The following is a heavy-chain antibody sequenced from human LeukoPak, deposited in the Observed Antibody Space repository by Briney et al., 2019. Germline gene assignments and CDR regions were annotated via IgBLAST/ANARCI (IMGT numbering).Heavy chain of an antibody. D-gene: IGHD4-17*01. CDR1: GYTFTSYA. CDR3: ARDPPTVTTMEGDY. J-gene: IGHJ4*02. V-gene: IGHV7-4-1*02. CDR2: INTNTGNP. Sequence: ASVKVSCKASGYTFTSYAMNWVRQAPGQGLEWMGWINTNTGNPTYAQGFTGRFVFSLDTSVSTAYLQISSLKAEDTAVYYCARDPPTVTTMEGDYWGQGTLVTVSS.